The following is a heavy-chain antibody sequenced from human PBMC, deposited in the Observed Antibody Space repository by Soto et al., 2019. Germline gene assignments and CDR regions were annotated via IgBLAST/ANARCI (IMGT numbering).Heavy chain of an antibody. D-gene: IGHD2-2*01. CDR2: ISYDGSNK. V-gene: IGHV3-30-3*01. J-gene: IGHJ3*02. CDR3: ARVGGYCISTSCQGAFDI. CDR1: GFTFSSYA. Sequence: PGGSLRLSCAASGFTFSSYAMHWVRQAPGKGLEWVAVISYDGSNKYYADSVKGRFTISRDNSKNTLYLQMNSLRAEDTAVYYCARVGGYCISTSCQGAFDIWGQGTMVTVSS.